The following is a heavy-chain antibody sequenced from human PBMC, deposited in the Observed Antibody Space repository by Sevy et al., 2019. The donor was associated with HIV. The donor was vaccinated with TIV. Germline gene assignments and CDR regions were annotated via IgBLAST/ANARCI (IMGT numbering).Heavy chain of an antibody. J-gene: IGHJ6*02. CDR1: GYTFTGYY. V-gene: IGHV1-2*02. CDR3: ARDPGDCSSTTCYRSMDV. Sequence: ASVKVSCKASGYTFTGYYMHWVRQAPGQGLEWMGWINPNSGGTKYAQKFQGRVTITRDTTISTAYMEVSRLRSDETAVFYCARDPGDCSSTTCYRSMDVWGQGTTVTVSS. CDR2: INPNSGGT. D-gene: IGHD2-2*01.